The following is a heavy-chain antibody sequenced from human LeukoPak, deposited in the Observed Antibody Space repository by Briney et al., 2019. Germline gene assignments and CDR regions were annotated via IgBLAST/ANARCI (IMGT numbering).Heavy chain of an antibody. J-gene: IGHJ5*02. CDR3: ARAQAASIVVAIGWFDP. CDR1: GFTVSSNY. D-gene: IGHD2-2*01. Sequence: GRSLRLSCAASGFTVSSNYMSWVRQAPGKGLEWVSVIYSGGGTYYADSVKGRFTISRDNSKNTLYLQMNSLRAEDTAVYYCARAQAASIVVAIGWFDPWGQGTLVTVSS. CDR2: IYSGGGT. V-gene: IGHV3-66*01.